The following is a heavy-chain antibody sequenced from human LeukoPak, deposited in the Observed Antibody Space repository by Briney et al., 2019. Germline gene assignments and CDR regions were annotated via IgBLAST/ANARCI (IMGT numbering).Heavy chain of an antibody. J-gene: IGHJ4*02. Sequence: PGGYLRLSCAASGFTFSSCAMYWVRQAPGRGLEWVSGIFGSGGSTHYADSVKGRFTSSRDNSKNAVYLQMHSLRAEDTAVYYCAKSTTGYSSGRYPGWPVDYWGQGTLVTVSS. D-gene: IGHD6-19*01. CDR1: GFTFSSCA. CDR2: IFGSGGST. V-gene: IGHV3-23*01. CDR3: AKSTTGYSSGRYPGWPVDY.